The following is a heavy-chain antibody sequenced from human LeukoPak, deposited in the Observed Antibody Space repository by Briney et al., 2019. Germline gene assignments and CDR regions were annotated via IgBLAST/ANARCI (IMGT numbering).Heavy chain of an antibody. CDR3: SRENGAFSPFGY. V-gene: IGHV4-4*02. J-gene: IGHJ4*02. CDR2: ISLTGLT. CDR1: GGVISNTNW. D-gene: IGHD2-8*01. Sequence: PSETLSLTCGVSGGVISNTNWWSWVRQPPGQGLEWIGEISLTGLTHYNPSLESRVTVSLDKSKNQLSLNLTSVTAADTAVYYCSRENGAFSPFGYWGQGTLVTVSS.